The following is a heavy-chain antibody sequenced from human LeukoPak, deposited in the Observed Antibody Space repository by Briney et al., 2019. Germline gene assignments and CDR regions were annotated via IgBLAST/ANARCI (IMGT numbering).Heavy chain of an antibody. CDR1: GGSISSYY. Sequence: NTSETLSLTCTVSGGSISSYYWSWIRQPAGKGLEWIGRIYTSGSTNYNPSLKSRVTMSVDTSKNQFSLKLSSVTAADTAVYYCARGYSLGWYDAFDIWGQGTMVTVSS. J-gene: IGHJ3*02. D-gene: IGHD6-19*01. V-gene: IGHV4-4*07. CDR3: ARGYSLGWYDAFDI. CDR2: IYTSGST.